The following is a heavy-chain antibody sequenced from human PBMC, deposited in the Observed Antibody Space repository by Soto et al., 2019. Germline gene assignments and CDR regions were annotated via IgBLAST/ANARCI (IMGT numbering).Heavy chain of an antibody. CDR3: ARDLPSACDCGGGRCYYNTFDY. CDR1: GGPIRSRGYY. CDR2: IYHTGKT. J-gene: IGHJ4*02. V-gene: IGHV4-30-4*02. Sequence: SDPLSLTCTLSGGPIRSRGYYWSWIRSPSGEALEWIGYIYHTGKTYYNSSLKSRVTISVDTSKNQFSLRLSSVTAADTAVYYCARDLPSACDCGGGRCYYNTFDYWGQG. D-gene: IGHD2-15*01.